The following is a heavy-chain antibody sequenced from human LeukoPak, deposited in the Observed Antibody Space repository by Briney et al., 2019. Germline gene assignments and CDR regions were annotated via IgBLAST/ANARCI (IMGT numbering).Heavy chain of an antibody. J-gene: IGHJ4*02. D-gene: IGHD6-19*01. CDR3: ARDGGSAWFLDY. Sequence: EGSLRLSCAASGFTFSDNYMSWIRQAPGKGLEWVSYISSSGNTTYNADSVKGRFSITRDSAKNSLYLQMNSLRAEDTAVYYCARDGGSAWFLDYWGQGTLVTVSS. V-gene: IGHV3-11*04. CDR2: ISSSGNTT. CDR1: GFTFSDNY.